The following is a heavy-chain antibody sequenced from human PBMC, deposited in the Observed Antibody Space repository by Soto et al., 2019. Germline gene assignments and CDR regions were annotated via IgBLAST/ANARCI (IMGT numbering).Heavy chain of an antibody. CDR1: GFTFGDYA. D-gene: IGHD4-4*01. J-gene: IGHJ6*02. CDR3: SGAPDYRNYVYSGMDV. CDR2: LRSKAYGGTT. Sequence: QTGGSLRLSCTPSGFTFGDYAMNWFRQAPGKGLEWVGFLRSKAYGGTTEYAASVKGRFTISRDDSKSIAYLQMNSLKTEDTAVYYCSGAPDYRNYVYSGMDVWGQGTTLTVSS. V-gene: IGHV3-49*03.